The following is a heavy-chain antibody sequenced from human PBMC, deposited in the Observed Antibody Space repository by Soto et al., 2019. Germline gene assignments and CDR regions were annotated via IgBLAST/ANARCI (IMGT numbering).Heavy chain of an antibody. CDR3: ARQVRVLRYFDWPDAFDI. CDR1: GGSISSYY. J-gene: IGHJ3*02. V-gene: IGHV4-59*08. CDR2: IYYSGST. Sequence: SETLSLTCTVSGGSISSYYWSWIRQPPGKGLEWIGYIYYSGSTNYNPSLKSRVTISVDTSKNQFSLKLSSVTAADTAVYYCARQVRVLRYFDWPDAFDIWGQGTMVTVSS. D-gene: IGHD3-9*01.